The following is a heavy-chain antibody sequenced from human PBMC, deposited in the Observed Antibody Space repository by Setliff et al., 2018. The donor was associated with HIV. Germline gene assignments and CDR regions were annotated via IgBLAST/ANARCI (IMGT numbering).Heavy chain of an antibody. CDR1: GGSISSSSYY. Sequence: PSETLSLTCTVSGGSISSSSYYWGWIRQPPGKGLEWIGSIYYSGSTYYNPSLKSRVTISVDTSENQFSLKLSSVTAADTAVYYCARAVQLGYFDYWGQGTLVTVSS. CDR2: IYYSGST. J-gene: IGHJ4*02. V-gene: IGHV4-39*07. D-gene: IGHD6-6*01. CDR3: ARAVQLGYFDY.